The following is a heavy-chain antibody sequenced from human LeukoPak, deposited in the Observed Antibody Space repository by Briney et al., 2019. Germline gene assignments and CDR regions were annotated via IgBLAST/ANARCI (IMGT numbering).Heavy chain of an antibody. Sequence: GASVKVSCKTSGYLFTTYGISWVRQAPGQGLEWMGWISAYNGNTNYAQKLQGRVTMTTDTSTSTAYMELRSLRSDDTAVYYCARDLGESGDXXXDSSGYPWGQGTLVTVSS. CDR2: ISAYNGNT. J-gene: IGHJ5*02. CDR3: ARDLGESGDXXXDSSGYP. V-gene: IGHV1-18*01. CDR1: GYLFTTYG. D-gene: IGHD3-22*01.